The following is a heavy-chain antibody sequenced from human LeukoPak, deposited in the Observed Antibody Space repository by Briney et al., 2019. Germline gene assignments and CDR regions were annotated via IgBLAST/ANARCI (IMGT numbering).Heavy chain of an antibody. CDR1: GYTFTSYY. V-gene: IGHV1-46*03. CDR3: ARDQEQFSGGQQWLVLF. Sequence: ASVKVSCKASGYTFTSYYMHWVRQAPGQGLEWMGIINPSGGSTSYAQKLQGRVTMTRDTSTSTVYMELSSLTSKDTAVYYCARDQEQFSGGQQWLVLFWGQGTLVTVSS. J-gene: IGHJ4*02. CDR2: INPSGGST. D-gene: IGHD6-19*01.